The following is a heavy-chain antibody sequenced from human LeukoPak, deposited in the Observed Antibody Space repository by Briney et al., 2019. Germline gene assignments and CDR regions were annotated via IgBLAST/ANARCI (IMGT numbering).Heavy chain of an antibody. D-gene: IGHD1-26*01. J-gene: IGHJ4*02. CDR3: ARGTEWELGTIDY. CDR2: IYYSGST. V-gene: IGHV4-61*01. CDR1: GGSVSSGSYY. Sequence: SETLSLTCTVSGGSVSSGSYYWSWIRQPPGKGLEWIGYIYYSGSTNYNPSLKSRVTISVDTSKNQFSLKLSSVTAADTAVYYCARGTEWELGTIDYWGQGTLVTVSS.